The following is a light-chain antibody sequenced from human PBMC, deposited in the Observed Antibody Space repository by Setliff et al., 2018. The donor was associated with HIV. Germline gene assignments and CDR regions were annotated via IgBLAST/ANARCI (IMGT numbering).Light chain of an antibody. Sequence: QSALTQPASVSGSPGQSITISCTGTSSDVGSYNLVSWYQQHPGKAPKLMIYEVSKRPSGVSDRFSGSKSGNTASLTISGLQAEDEADYYCCSYASSSLSYVFGAGTNVTVL. CDR1: SSDVGSYNL. J-gene: IGLJ1*01. V-gene: IGLV2-23*02. CDR3: CSYASSSLSYV. CDR2: EVS.